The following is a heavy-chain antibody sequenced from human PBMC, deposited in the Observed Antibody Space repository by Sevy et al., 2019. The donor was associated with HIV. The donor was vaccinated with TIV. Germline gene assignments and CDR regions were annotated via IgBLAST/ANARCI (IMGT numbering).Heavy chain of an antibody. D-gene: IGHD1-26*01. Sequence: ASVKVSCKASGYTFTSYGISWVRQAPGQGLEWMGWISAYNGNTNYAQKLQGRVTMTTDTSTSTAYMELRSLRSDDTAVYYCARDHPSEWELIPVHFDYWGQGTLVTVSS. CDR1: GYTFTSYG. CDR2: ISAYNGNT. V-gene: IGHV1-18*01. J-gene: IGHJ4*02. CDR3: ARDHPSEWELIPVHFDY.